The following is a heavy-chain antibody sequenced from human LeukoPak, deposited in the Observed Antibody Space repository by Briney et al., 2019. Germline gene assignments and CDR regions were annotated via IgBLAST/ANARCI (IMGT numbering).Heavy chain of an antibody. Sequence: PGGSLRLSCAASGFTFSSYAMSWVRQAPGKGLEWVSAISGSGGSTYYADSVKGRFTISRDNSKNTLYLQMNSLRAEDTAVYYCAHTFSYDFWSGYQPFDYWGQGTLVTVSS. CDR1: GFTFSSYA. D-gene: IGHD3-3*01. CDR2: ISGSGGST. J-gene: IGHJ4*02. CDR3: AHTFSYDFWSGYQPFDY. V-gene: IGHV3-23*01.